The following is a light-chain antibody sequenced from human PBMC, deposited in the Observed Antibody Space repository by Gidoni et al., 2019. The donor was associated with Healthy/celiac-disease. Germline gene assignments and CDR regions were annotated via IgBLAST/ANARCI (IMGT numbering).Light chain of an antibody. J-gene: IGKJ5*01. V-gene: IGKV3-20*01. Sequence: EIVLTHSPGTLSLSPGERATLSCRASQSVSSSYLAWYQQKPGQAPRLLIYGESSRATGIPDRFSGSGSGTDFTLTISRRETEDFAVYYCQQYGSSQVTFXQXTRLEIK. CDR3: QQYGSSQVT. CDR2: GES. CDR1: QSVSSSY.